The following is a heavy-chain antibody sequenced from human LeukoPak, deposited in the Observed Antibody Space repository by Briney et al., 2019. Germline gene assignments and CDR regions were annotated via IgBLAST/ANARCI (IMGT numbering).Heavy chain of an antibody. Sequence: KPSQTLSLTCAVSGGSISSGGYSWSWIRQPPGKGLEWIGYIYHSGSTYYNPSLKSRVTISVDTSKNQFSLKLGSVTAADTAVYYCARVGPLGQQLVRPRSYYFDYWGQGTLVTVSS. J-gene: IGHJ4*02. V-gene: IGHV4-30-2*01. CDR2: IYHSGST. D-gene: IGHD6-13*01. CDR3: ARVGPLGQQLVRPRSYYFDY. CDR1: GGSISSGGYS.